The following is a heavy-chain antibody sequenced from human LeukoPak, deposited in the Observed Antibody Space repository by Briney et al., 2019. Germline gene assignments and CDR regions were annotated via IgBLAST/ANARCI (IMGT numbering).Heavy chain of an antibody. CDR2: ISAYNGNT. CDR1: GYTFTSYG. Sequence: ASVKVSCKASGYTFTSYGISWVRQAPGQGLEWMGWISAYNGNTNYAQKLQGRVTMTTDTSTRTAYMELRSLRSDDTAVYYCARDGYQLLYYYYGMDVWGQGTTVTVSS. D-gene: IGHD2-2*01. CDR3: ARDGYQLLYYYYGMDV. V-gene: IGHV1-18*01. J-gene: IGHJ6*02.